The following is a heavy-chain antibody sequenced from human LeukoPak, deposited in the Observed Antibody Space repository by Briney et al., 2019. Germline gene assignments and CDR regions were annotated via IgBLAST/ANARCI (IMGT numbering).Heavy chain of an antibody. CDR3: AREHLTELLPVDY. CDR2: ISAYNGNT. Sequence: GASVKVSCKASGYTFTGYYMHWVRQAPGQGLEWMGWISAYNGNTNYAQKLQGRVTMTTDTSTSTAYMELRSLRSDDTAVYYCAREHLTELLPVDYWGQGALVTVSS. D-gene: IGHD1-26*01. V-gene: IGHV1-18*04. J-gene: IGHJ4*02. CDR1: GYTFTGYY.